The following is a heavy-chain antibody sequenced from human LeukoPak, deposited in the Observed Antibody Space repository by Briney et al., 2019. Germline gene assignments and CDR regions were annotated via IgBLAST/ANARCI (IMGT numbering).Heavy chain of an antibody. D-gene: IGHD3-22*01. V-gene: IGHV1-46*01. CDR3: ARDYPYYYDSSGYDRPYYYYMDV. CDR2: INPSGGSP. CDR1: GYTFTSYY. Sequence: ASVKVSCKASGYTFTSYYMHWVRQAPGQGLEWMGIINPSGGSPSYAQKFQGRVTMTRDTSTSTVYMELSSLRSEDTAVYYCARDYPYYYDSSGYDRPYYYYMDVWGKGTTVTVSS. J-gene: IGHJ6*03.